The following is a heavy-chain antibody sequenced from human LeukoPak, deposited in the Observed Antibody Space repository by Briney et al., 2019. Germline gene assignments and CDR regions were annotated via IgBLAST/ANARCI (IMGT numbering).Heavy chain of an antibody. CDR2: ISPGDFDT. Sequence: GESLQISCQASGYGFTTYWVAWVRPVPGKGREWMGMISPGDFDTRYTPSFKGQVTISADKSISTAYLQWSSLKASDTATYYCARHQGGMDVWGQGTTVTVSS. CDR1: GYGFTTYW. CDR3: ARHQGGMDV. V-gene: IGHV5-51*01. J-gene: IGHJ6*02.